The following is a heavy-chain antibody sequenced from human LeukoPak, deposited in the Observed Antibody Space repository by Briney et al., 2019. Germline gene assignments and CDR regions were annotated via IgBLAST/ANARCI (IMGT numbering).Heavy chain of an antibody. Sequence: SETLSLTCAVYGGSFSGYYWSWIRQPPGKGLEWIGEINHSGSTNYNPSLKSRVTISVDTSKNQFSLKLSSVTAADTAVYYCARRRLFVVVPAAISSGMDVWGQGTTVTVSS. CDR2: INHSGST. CDR1: GGSFSGYY. D-gene: IGHD2-2*02. J-gene: IGHJ6*02. CDR3: ARRRLFVVVPAAISSGMDV. V-gene: IGHV4-34*01.